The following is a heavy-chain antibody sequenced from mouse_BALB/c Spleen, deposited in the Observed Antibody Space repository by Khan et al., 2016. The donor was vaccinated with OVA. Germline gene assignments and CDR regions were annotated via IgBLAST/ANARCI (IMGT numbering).Heavy chain of an antibody. Sequence: QVQLKESGAELVRPGASVKLSCRASGYAFTSYWINWVRQRPGQGLEWIGNIYPSTDYSNYNERFKEKATMTVDKSYSTAYLQLSSPTSEDAAVYYCIRYGAVADYWGQGTTLTVSS. D-gene: IGHD1-1*01. CDR3: IRYGAVADY. J-gene: IGHJ2*01. CDR1: GYAFTSYW. V-gene: IGHV1-69*02. CDR2: IYPSTDYS.